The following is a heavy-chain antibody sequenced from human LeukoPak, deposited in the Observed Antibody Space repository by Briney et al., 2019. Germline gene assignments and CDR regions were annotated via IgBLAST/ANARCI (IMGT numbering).Heavy chain of an antibody. V-gene: IGHV3-66*01. CDR2: IYSGGST. Sequence: ETLSLTCAVYGGSFSGYYWSWVRQAPGKGLEWVSVIYSGGSTYYADSVKGRLTISRDNSKNTLYLQMNSLRAEDTAVYYCARDPNYGDSPWGQGTLVTVSS. CDR1: GGSFSGYY. CDR3: ARDPNYGDSP. D-gene: IGHD4-17*01. J-gene: IGHJ5*02.